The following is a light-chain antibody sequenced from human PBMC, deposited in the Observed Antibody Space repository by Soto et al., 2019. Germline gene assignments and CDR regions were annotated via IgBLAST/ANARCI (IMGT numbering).Light chain of an antibody. Sequence: EVVLTQSQGTLSLSPGERASLSCRASQSVDSSYLAWYQQKPGQPPRVLIYGASIRATGLPDRFSGSGSGTDFNLTISRLEPEDFAVHYCQQYGRSHGTFGQGSKVEVK. CDR2: GAS. CDR3: QQYGRSHGT. J-gene: IGKJ1*01. CDR1: QSVDSSY. V-gene: IGKV3-20*01.